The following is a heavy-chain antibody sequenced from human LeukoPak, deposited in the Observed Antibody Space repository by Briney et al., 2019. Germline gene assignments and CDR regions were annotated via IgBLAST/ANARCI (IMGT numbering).Heavy chain of an antibody. CDR1: GFTFSNYD. D-gene: IGHD6-25*01. CDR2: ISPSSSST. J-gene: IGHJ4*02. Sequence: GGSLRLSCAASGFTFSNYDMSWVRQAPGKGLEWLSYISPSSSSTIYADPVKGRFTISRDNAKNSLYLQMDSLRAEDTAVYYCARERRLSDWGQGTLVTVSS. CDR3: ARERRLSD. V-gene: IGHV3-11*06.